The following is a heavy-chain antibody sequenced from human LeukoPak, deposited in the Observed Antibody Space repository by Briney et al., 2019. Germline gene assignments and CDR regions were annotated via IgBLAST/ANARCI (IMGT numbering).Heavy chain of an antibody. J-gene: IGHJ4*02. Sequence: ASVKVSCKASGYTFTSYYMHWVRQAPGQGLEWMGIINPSGGSTSYAQKFQGRVTMTRDTSTSTVYMELSSLRSEDTAVYYCASSSSGWIDLDYWGQGTLVTVSS. D-gene: IGHD6-19*01. V-gene: IGHV1-46*01. CDR1: GYTFTSYY. CDR3: ASSSSGWIDLDY. CDR2: INPSGGST.